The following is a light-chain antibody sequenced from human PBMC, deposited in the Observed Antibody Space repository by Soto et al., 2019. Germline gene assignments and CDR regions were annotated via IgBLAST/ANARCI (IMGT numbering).Light chain of an antibody. Sequence: QLVLTQPPSASASLGQSVTISCTVSSGYSSYGIACHQQQPHKGPRLLMNLNSDGSHHKGDGIPDLFSGSSSGAERYLTVSRLQLEDEAYYSCQYWGTGIWVFGGGTKLTVL. V-gene: IGLV4-69*01. CDR1: SGYSSYG. CDR3: QYWGTGIWV. J-gene: IGLJ3*02. CDR2: LNSDGSH.